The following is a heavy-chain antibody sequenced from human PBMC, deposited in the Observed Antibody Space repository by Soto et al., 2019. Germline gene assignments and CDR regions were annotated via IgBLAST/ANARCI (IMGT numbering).Heavy chain of an antibody. J-gene: IGHJ6*02. CDR2: IYPGDSDT. CDR3: ARQGLGPYYYYYGMDV. CDR1: AYSFTSYW. Sequence: PGESLKISCKGSAYSFTSYWIAWVRQMPGKGLEWMGVIYPGDSDTTYSPSFQGRVTISVDKSISTAYLQWSSLKASDTAMYYCARQGLGPYYYYYGMDVWGQGTTVTVSS. D-gene: IGHD3-16*01. V-gene: IGHV5-51*01.